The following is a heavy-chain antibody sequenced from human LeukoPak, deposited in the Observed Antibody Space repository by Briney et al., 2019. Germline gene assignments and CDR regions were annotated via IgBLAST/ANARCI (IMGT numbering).Heavy chain of an antibody. CDR2: IKSKTDGGTA. J-gene: IGHJ4*02. CDR3: TTGTDSGYYLGY. D-gene: IGHD4-17*01. V-gene: IGHV3-15*01. CDR1: GFTFSNAW. Sequence: PGGSLRLSCAVPGFTFSNAWMSWVRQAPGKGLEWVGRIKSKTDGGTADYVAPVKGRFTISRDDSKNTLYLQMDSLKTEDTAVYYCTTGTDSGYYLGYRGQGTLVTVSS.